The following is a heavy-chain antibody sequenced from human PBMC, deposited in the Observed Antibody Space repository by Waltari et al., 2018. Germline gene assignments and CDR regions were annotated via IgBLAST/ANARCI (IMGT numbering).Heavy chain of an antibody. CDR2: ISGSGGST. V-gene: IGHV3-23*01. D-gene: IGHD1-26*01. Sequence: EVQLLESGGGLVQPGGSLRLSCAASGFTFSSYAMSWVRQAPGKGLEWVSAISGSGGSTYYADSVKGRFTISRDNAKNTLYLQMNSLRAEDTAVYYCAKDVGATRIVGAHAFDYWGQGTLVTVSS. CDR1: GFTFSSYA. J-gene: IGHJ4*02. CDR3: AKDVGATRIVGAHAFDY.